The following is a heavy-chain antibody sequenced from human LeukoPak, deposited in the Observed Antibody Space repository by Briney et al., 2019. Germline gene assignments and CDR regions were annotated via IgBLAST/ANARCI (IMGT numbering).Heavy chain of an antibody. D-gene: IGHD3-22*01. CDR2: IYSGGST. Sequence: PGGSLRLSCAASGFTVSSNYMSWVRQAPGKGLEWVSVIYSGGSTYYADSLKGRFTISRDNSKNTLYLQMNSLRAEDTAVYYCARETSGYLDYWGQGTLVTVSS. CDR1: GFTVSSNY. CDR3: ARETSGYLDY. J-gene: IGHJ4*02. V-gene: IGHV3-66*01.